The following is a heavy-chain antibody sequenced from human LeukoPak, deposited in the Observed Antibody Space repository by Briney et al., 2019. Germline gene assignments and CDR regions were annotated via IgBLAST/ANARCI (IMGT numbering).Heavy chain of an antibody. Sequence: SETLSLTCTVSGGSISSYYWSWTRQPPGQGLEWIGYIYYSGSTNYNPSLKSRVTISVDTSKNQFSLRLSSVTAADTAVYFCARHDYSNYPSFDYWGQGTLVTVSS. J-gene: IGHJ4*02. CDR2: IYYSGST. D-gene: IGHD4-11*01. CDR1: GGSISSYY. CDR3: ARHDYSNYPSFDY. V-gene: IGHV4-59*08.